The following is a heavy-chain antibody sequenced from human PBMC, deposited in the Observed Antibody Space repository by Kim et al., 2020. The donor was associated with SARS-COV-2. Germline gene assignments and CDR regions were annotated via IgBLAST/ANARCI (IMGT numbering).Heavy chain of an antibody. D-gene: IGHD2-15*01. CDR1: GGSFSGYY. V-gene: IGHV4-34*01. CDR3: ASTPFPYCSGGSCTKDGM. CDR2: INHSGST. J-gene: IGHJ6*01. Sequence: SETLSLTCAVYGGSFSGYYWSWIRQPPGKGLEWIGEINHSGSTNYNPSLKSRVTISVDTSKNQFSLKLSSVTAADTAVYYCASTPFPYCSGGSCTKDGM.